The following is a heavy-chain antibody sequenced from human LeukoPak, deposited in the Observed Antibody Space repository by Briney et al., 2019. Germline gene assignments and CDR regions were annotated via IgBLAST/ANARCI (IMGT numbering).Heavy chain of an antibody. J-gene: IGHJ6*02. CDR2: ISSSSSYI. Sequence: SGGSLRLSCAASGFTFSSYSMNWVRQAPGKGLEWVSSISSSSSYIYYADSVKGRFTISRDNAKNSLYLQMNSLRAEDTAVYYCTRDLMGYDVSTGLHHYYMDVWGQGTTVTVSS. CDR3: TRDLMGYDVSTGLHHYYMDV. V-gene: IGHV3-21*01. D-gene: IGHD3-9*01. CDR1: GFTFSSYS.